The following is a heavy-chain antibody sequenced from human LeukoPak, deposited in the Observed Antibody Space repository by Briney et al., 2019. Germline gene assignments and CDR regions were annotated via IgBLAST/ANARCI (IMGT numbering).Heavy chain of an antibody. CDR3: ARKGSGSYYNRWFDP. J-gene: IGHJ5*02. CDR1: GGSISSGSYY. Sequence: SQTLSLTCTVSGGSISSGSYYWSWIRQPAGKGLEWIGRIYTSGSTNYDPSLKSRVTISVDTSKNQFSLKLSSVTAADTAVYYCARKGSGSYYNRWFDPWGQGTLVTVSS. D-gene: IGHD3-10*01. CDR2: IYTSGST. V-gene: IGHV4-61*02.